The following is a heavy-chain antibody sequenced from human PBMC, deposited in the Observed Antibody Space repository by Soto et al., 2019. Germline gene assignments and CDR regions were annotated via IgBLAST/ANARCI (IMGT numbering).Heavy chain of an antibody. V-gene: IGHV4-34*01. D-gene: IGHD3-3*01. CDR2: INHSGST. CDR1: GGSFSGYY. Sequence: SETLSLTCAVYGGSFSGYYWSWIRQPPGKGLEWIGEINHSGSTNYNPSLKSRVSISVDTSKNQFSLKLSSVTAADTAVYYCARGRRIFGVVILHNWFDPWGQGTLVTVSS. J-gene: IGHJ5*02. CDR3: ARGRRIFGVVILHNWFDP.